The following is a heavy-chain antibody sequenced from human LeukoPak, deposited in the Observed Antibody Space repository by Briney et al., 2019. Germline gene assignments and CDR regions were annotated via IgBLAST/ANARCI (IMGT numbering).Heavy chain of an antibody. J-gene: IGHJ3*02. Sequence: PGGSLRLSCAASGFTFSSYEMNWVRQAPGKGLEWVSYISSSGSTIYYADSVKGRFTISRDNAKNSLYLQMNSPRAEDTAVYYCARDESGSGYYELDNDAFDIWGQGTMVTVSS. CDR3: ARDESGSGYYELDNDAFDI. CDR1: GFTFSSYE. CDR2: ISSSGSTI. V-gene: IGHV3-48*03. D-gene: IGHD3-22*01.